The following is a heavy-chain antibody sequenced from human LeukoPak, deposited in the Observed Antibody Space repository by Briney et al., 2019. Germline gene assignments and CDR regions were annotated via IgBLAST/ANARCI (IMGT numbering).Heavy chain of an antibody. J-gene: IGHJ6*03. D-gene: IGHD4-17*01. V-gene: IGHV3-48*01. CDR2: SSSSSSI. CDR1: GFTFSGYS. CDR3: ARGDYGDYWNYYYMDV. Sequence: GGSLRLSCAASGFTFSGYSMNWVRQAPGKGLEWVSYSSSSSSIYYADSLKGRFTISRDNAKNSLYLQMNGLRAEDTAVYYCARGDYGDYWNYYYMDVWGKGTTVTVSS.